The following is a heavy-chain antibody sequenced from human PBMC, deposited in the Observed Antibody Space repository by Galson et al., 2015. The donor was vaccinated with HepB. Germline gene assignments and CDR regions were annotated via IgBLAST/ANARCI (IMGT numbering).Heavy chain of an antibody. CDR2: ISGNGGYT. Sequence: SLRLSCAASGFTFRNYAMSWVRQAPGKGLEWVSTISGNGGYTDYSDSVKGRFSISRDNSKNMLYLQINSLRAEDTAVYFCAKEAQLYHLLFVHWGQGTRVTVSS. D-gene: IGHD1-1*01. J-gene: IGHJ5*02. V-gene: IGHV3-23*01. CDR3: AKEAQLYHLLFVH. CDR1: GFTFRNYA.